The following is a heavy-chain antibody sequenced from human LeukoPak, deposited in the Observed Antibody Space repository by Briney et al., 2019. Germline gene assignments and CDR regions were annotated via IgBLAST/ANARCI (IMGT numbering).Heavy chain of an antibody. CDR2: MNPNSGNT. Sequence: ASVKVSCKASGYTFTSYDINWVRQATGQGLEWMGWMNPNSGNTGYAQKFQGRVTMTEDTSTDTAYMELSSLRSEDTAVYYCATDNIIAARPFPALQNWGQGTLVTVSS. D-gene: IGHD6-6*01. J-gene: IGHJ4*02. CDR1: GYTFTSYD. V-gene: IGHV1-8*01. CDR3: ATDNIIAARPFPALQN.